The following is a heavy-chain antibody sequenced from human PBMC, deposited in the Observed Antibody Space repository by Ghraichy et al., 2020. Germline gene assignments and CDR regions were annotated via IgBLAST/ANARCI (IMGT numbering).Heavy chain of an antibody. CDR2: IDWDDDK. Sequence: SGPTLVKPTQTLTLTCTFSGFSLTSGMCVSWIRQPPGKALEWLALIDWDDDKYYSTSLKTRLTISKDTSKNQVVLTMTNMDPVDTATYYCARTRYPRGYSYSYPDYWGQGTLVTVSS. CDR3: ARTRYPRGYSYSYPDY. J-gene: IGHJ4*02. D-gene: IGHD5-18*01. CDR1: GFSLTSGMC. V-gene: IGHV2-70*01.